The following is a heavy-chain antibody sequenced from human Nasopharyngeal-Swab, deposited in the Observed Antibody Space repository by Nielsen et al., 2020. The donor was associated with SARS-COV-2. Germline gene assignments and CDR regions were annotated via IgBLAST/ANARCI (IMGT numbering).Heavy chain of an antibody. CDR2: IYPGDSDT. CDR1: GYRFLSYW. CDR3: ARTAIEGGYYRGDAFDI. V-gene: IGHV5-51*01. Sequence: ESLKLSCKGSGYRFLSYWIGWLRQMPWKVLECMGIIYPGDSDTRYSPSFQGQVTISADKSINTAYLQWSSLKASDTAMYYCARTAIEGGYYRGDAFDIWGQGTMVTVSS. J-gene: IGHJ3*02. D-gene: IGHD3-22*01.